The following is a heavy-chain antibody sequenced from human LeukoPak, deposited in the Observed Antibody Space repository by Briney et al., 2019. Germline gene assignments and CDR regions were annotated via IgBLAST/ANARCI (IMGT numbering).Heavy chain of an antibody. J-gene: IGHJ4*02. CDR3: ARGFGGTSGL. CDR2: IKEDGSEK. V-gene: IGHV3-7*01. CDR1: GLTFTKAW. D-gene: IGHD4-23*01. Sequence: GGSLRLSCAASGLTFTKAWMTWVRQAPGKGLEWVANIKEDGSEKYYVDSVKGRFTISRDNAKNSLYLQMNSLRAEDTAVYYCARGFGGTSGLWGQGTLVTVSS.